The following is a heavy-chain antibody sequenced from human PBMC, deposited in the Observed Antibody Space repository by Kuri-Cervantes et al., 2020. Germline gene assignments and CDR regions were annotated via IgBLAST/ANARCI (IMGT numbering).Heavy chain of an antibody. CDR1: GFTFSSSW. J-gene: IGHJ4*02. D-gene: IGHD6-19*01. V-gene: IGHV3-52*01. CDR2: IKCDGSEK. CDR3: VRGVPVAGIWYFDY. Sequence: GESLKISCAASGFTFSSSWMHWVCRAPEKGLEWVADIKCDGSEKYYVDSVKGRLTISRDNAKNSLYLQVNSLRAEDMTVYYCVRGVPVAGIWYFDYWGQGTLVTVSS.